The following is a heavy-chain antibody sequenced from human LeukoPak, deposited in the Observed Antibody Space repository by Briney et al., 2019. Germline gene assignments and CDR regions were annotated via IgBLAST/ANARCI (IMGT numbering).Heavy chain of an antibody. V-gene: IGHV3-30-3*01. D-gene: IGHD2-8*01. CDR1: GFTFSSFA. CDR3: ARAFTNPRAPARLPYGMDV. J-gene: IGHJ6*02. Sequence: PGGPLRLSCAASGFTFSSFAMHWVRQAPGKGLEWVAVISYDGSNKYDADSVKGRFTISRDNSKNTLHLQMNSLRAGDTAVYYCARAFTNPRAPARLPYGMDVWGQGTTATVSS. CDR2: ISYDGSNK.